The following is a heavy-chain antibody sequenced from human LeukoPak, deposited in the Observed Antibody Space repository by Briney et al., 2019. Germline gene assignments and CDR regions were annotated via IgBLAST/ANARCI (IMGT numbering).Heavy chain of an antibody. CDR1: GGSIGSYY. Sequence: PSETLSLTCTVSGGSIGSYYWSWIRQPPGKGLEWIAYISYSGNTNYNPSLKSRVTISVDTSKNQFSLQLSSVTAADTAVYYCAREVWEGRNGYNFDFWGQGTLVTVSS. CDR2: ISYSGNT. V-gene: IGHV4-59*01. D-gene: IGHD5-24*01. J-gene: IGHJ4*02. CDR3: AREVWEGRNGYNFDF.